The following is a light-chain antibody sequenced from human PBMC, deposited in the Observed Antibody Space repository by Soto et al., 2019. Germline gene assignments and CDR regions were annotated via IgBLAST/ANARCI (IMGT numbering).Light chain of an antibody. V-gene: IGLV2-14*03. CDR2: DDS. CDR3: SSYTGNSHYV. Sequence: QFVLTHPPSVPGSPGQAIPIPSPGTSRNVGGFTHVSWYPHHPGKAPKLLIYDDSHRPSGVSNRFSGSKSGNTASLTFSGLQAEDEADYYCSSYTGNSHYVFGTGTKVTVL. CDR1: SRNVGGFTH. J-gene: IGLJ1*01.